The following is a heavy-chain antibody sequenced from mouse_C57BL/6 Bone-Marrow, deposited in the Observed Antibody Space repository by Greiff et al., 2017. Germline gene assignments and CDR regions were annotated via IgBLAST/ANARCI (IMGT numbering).Heavy chain of an antibody. CDR3: ASGTYYSNSYAMDY. D-gene: IGHD2-5*01. V-gene: IGHV1-72*01. J-gene: IGHJ4*01. Sequence: QVQLQQPGAELVKPGASVKLSCKASGYTFTSYWMHWVKQRPGRGLEWIGRIDTNSGGTKYNEKFKSKATLTVDKPSSTAYMQLSSLTSEDSAVYYCASGTYYSNSYAMDYWGQGTSVTVSS. CDR1: GYTFTSYW. CDR2: IDTNSGGT.